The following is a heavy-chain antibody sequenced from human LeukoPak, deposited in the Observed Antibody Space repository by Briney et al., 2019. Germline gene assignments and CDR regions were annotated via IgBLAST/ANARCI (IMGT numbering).Heavy chain of an antibody. CDR2: INHSGST. J-gene: IGHJ4*02. V-gene: IGHV4-34*01. CDR1: GGSISSYY. Sequence: PSETLSLTCTVSGGSISSYYWSWIRQPPGKGLEWIGEINHSGSTYYNPSLKSRVTISVDTSKNQFSLKLSSVTAADTAVYYCARGTYGTFDYWGQGTLVTVSS. CDR3: ARGTYGTFDY. D-gene: IGHD3-16*01.